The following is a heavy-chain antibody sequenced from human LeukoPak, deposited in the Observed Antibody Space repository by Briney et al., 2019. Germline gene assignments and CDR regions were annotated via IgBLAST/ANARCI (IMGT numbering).Heavy chain of an antibody. D-gene: IGHD3-22*01. CDR1: GYSFTSYY. Sequence: ASVKVSCKASGYSFTSYYMHWVRQAPGQGLEWMGIINPSGGSTSYAQKFQGRVTMTRDTSTSTVYMELSSLRSEDTAVYYCARDTGYYYDGSGYLRFDYWGQGTLVTVSS. V-gene: IGHV1-46*01. CDR3: ARDTGYYYDGSGYLRFDY. CDR2: INPSGGST. J-gene: IGHJ4*02.